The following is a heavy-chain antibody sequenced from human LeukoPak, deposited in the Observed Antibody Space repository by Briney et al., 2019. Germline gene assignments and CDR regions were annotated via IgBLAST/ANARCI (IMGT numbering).Heavy chain of an antibody. CDR3: ARERVDYVWGNYRYWDY. CDR2: INTKGNT. V-gene: IGHV4-4*07. CDR1: GGSFTNYY. J-gene: IGHJ4*02. D-gene: IGHD3-16*02. Sequence: SETLSLTCTVSGGSFTNYYWSWIRQPAGEGLEWIGHINTKGNTSSNPSLKSPVIMSVDTSKNQFSLKLTSVTGADTAVYYCARERVDYVWGNYRYWDYWGQGILVTVSS.